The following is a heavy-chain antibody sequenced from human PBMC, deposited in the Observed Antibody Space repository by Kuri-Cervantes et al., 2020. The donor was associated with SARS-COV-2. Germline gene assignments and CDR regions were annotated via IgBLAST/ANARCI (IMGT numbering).Heavy chain of an antibody. J-gene: IGHJ4*02. Sequence: GGSLRLSCAASGFTFSSYWMSWVRQAPGKGLEWVASIKQDGSEKYYVDSVKGRFTISRDNAKNSLYLQMNSLRAEDTAVYYCARDLAGRRQWLVSWGQGTLVTVSS. V-gene: IGHV3-7*01. D-gene: IGHD6-19*01. CDR2: IKQDGSEK. CDR3: ARDLAGRRQWLVS. CDR1: GFTFSSYW.